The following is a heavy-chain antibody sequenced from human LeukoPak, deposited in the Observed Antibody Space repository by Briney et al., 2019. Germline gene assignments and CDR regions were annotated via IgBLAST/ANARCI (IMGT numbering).Heavy chain of an antibody. CDR2: IYYSGST. Sequence: SETLSLTCTVSGGSISSSSYYWGWIRQPPGKGLEWIGSIYYSGSTYYNPSLKSRVTISVDTSKNQFSLKLSSVTAADTAVYYCARFGAAADMYYFDYWGQGTLVTVSS. V-gene: IGHV4-39*07. CDR3: ARFGAAADMYYFDY. D-gene: IGHD6-13*01. J-gene: IGHJ4*02. CDR1: GGSISSSSYY.